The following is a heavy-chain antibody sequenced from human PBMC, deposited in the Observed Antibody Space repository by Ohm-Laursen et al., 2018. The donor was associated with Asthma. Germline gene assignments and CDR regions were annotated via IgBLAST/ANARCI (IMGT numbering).Heavy chain of an antibody. J-gene: IGHJ4*02. D-gene: IGHD5-24*01. Sequence: SVKVSCKASGYTFTSCYMHWVRQAPGQGLEWMGIINPSGGSTSYAQKFQGRVTMTRDTSTSTVYMELSSLRSEDTAVYYCARAQDNVEMATMDFDYWGQGTLVTVSS. CDR2: INPSGGST. CDR3: ARAQDNVEMATMDFDY. CDR1: GYTFTSCY. V-gene: IGHV1-46*03.